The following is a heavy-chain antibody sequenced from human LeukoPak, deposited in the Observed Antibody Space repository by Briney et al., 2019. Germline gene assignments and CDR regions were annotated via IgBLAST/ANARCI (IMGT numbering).Heavy chain of an antibody. V-gene: IGHV3-30-3*01. Sequence: GGSLRLSCAASGFTFSSYAMSWVRQAPGKGLEWVALISYGGSNKYYADSVKGRFTISRDNSKNTLYLQMNSLRAEDTAVYYCARDLTGDRSWYFDLWGRGTLVTVSS. D-gene: IGHD7-27*01. CDR1: GFTFSSYA. CDR2: ISYGGSNK. CDR3: ARDLTGDRSWYFDL. J-gene: IGHJ2*01.